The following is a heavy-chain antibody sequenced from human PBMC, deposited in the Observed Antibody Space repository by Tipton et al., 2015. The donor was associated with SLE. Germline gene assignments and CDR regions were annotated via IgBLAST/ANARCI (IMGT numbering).Heavy chain of an antibody. V-gene: IGHV4-34*01. J-gene: IGHJ4*02. Sequence: TLSLTCAVYRGSFSGYSWTWIRQSPGRGLEWIGEFNHTGSTNYNPSLKSRATISVDTSKNQLSLKLTSVTAADTAVYYCARLEGDGYKWYFDYWGQGTLVTVST. D-gene: IGHD5-24*01. CDR3: ARLEGDGYKWYFDY. CDR1: RGSFSGYS. CDR2: FNHTGST.